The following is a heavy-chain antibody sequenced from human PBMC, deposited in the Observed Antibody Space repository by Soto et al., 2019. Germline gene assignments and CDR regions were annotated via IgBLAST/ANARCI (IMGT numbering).Heavy chain of an antibody. J-gene: IGHJ6*03. Sequence: SETLSLTCAVYGGSFSGYYWSWIRQPAGKGLEWIGEINHSGSTNYNPSLKSRVTISVDTSKNQFSLKLSSVTAADTAVYYCARGRAAAGNYYYYYYYMDVWGKGTTVTVSS. D-gene: IGHD6-13*01. V-gene: IGHV4-34*01. CDR1: GGSFSGYY. CDR3: ARGRAAAGNYYYYYYYMDV. CDR2: INHSGST.